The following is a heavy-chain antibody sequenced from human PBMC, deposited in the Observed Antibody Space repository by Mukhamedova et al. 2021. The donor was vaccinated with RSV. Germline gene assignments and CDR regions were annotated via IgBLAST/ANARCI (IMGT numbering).Heavy chain of an antibody. CDR1: SSYA. Sequence: SSYAMHWVRQAPGKGLEWVAVISYDGSNKYYADSVKGRFTISRDNSKNTLYLQMNSLRAEDTAVYYCARDGRRYCSSTSCNWFDP. V-gene: IGHV3-30*01. D-gene: IGHD2-2*01. J-gene: IGHJ5*02. CDR3: ARDGRRYCSSTSCNWFDP. CDR2: ISYDGSNK.